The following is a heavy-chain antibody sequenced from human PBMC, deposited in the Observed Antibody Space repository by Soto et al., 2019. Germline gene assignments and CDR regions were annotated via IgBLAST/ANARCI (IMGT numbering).Heavy chain of an antibody. CDR2: IDPSDSQT. CDR3: ASQIYDSDTGPNFQYYFDS. V-gene: IGHV5-10-1*01. D-gene: IGHD3-22*01. Sequence: GESLKISCKGSGYSFAGYWITWVRQKPGKGLEWMGRIDPSDSQTYYSPSFRGHVTISVTKSITTVFLQWSSLRASDTAMYYCASQIYDSDTGPNFQYYFDSWGQGTPVTVAS. CDR1: GYSFAGYW. J-gene: IGHJ4*02.